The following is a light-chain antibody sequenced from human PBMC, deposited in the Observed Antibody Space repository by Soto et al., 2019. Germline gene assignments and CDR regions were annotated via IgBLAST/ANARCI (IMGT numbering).Light chain of an antibody. CDR3: QQYNNWPPIT. CDR2: DTS. Sequence: EIVLTQSPGTLSVSPGETATLSCRASQSVSSNYLAWYQQKPGQAPRLLIYDTSTRATGIPARFSGSGSGTEFTLTISSLQSEDFAVYYCQQYNNWPPITFGQGTRLEIK. CDR1: QSVSSN. J-gene: IGKJ5*01. V-gene: IGKV3-15*01.